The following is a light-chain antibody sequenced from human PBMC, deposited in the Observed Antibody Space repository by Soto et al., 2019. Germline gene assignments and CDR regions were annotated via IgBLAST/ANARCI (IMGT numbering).Light chain of an antibody. CDR3: QQYNTWPPYT. CDR2: AAS. J-gene: IGKJ2*01. Sequence: EIVMTQSPATLSVSPGERATLSCRASQSVSVNLAWYQKKPGQAPRLLIYAASTRAAGIPARFSGSGSGTEFTLTISSLQSEDFAVYYCQQYNTWPPYTFGQGTKLEIK. V-gene: IGKV3-15*01. CDR1: QSVSVN.